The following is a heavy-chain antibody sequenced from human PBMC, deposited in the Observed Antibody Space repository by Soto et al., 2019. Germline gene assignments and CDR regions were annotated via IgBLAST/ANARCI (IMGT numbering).Heavy chain of an antibody. V-gene: IGHV1-18*01. D-gene: IGHD6-6*01. CDR3: SRGASIPASGDY. J-gene: IGHJ4*01. CDR1: GYTFTNYG. Sequence: QVQLVQSGAEVKKPGASVKVSCKASGYTFTNYGINWVPQSPGQGLEWLGWVSAYNGERRYAQRVQASVIMTTDTSTTTAYMELRSLRSDGTAVYYCSRGASIPASGDYWGQVTLVTVSP. CDR2: VSAYNGER.